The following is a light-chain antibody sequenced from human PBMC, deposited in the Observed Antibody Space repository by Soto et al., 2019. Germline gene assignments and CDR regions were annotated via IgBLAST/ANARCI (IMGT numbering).Light chain of an antibody. CDR1: QSISSW. CDR3: QYYNNYCWT. J-gene: IGKJ1*01. Sequence: DIQLTQSPSTLSASVGDRVTITCRASQSISSWLAWYQQKPGKAPKFLIYKTSNLESGVPSRFSGSGSGTEFTLTSSSLQPDDFATYYCQYYNNYCWTFGQGNKVEIK. CDR2: KTS. V-gene: IGKV1-5*03.